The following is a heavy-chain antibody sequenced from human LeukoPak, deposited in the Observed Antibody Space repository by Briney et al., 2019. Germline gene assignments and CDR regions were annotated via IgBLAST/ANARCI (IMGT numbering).Heavy chain of an antibody. J-gene: IGHJ4*02. CDR2: IYYSGST. Sequence: SETLSLTCTVSGGSISSSSYYWGWIRQPPGKGLEWIGSIYYSGSTYYNPSLKSRVTISVDTSKNQFSLKLSSVTAADTAVYYCARHSEYQLTYGDYFDYWGQGTLVTVSS. CDR1: GGSISSSSYY. CDR3: ARHSEYQLTYGDYFDY. D-gene: IGHD2-2*01. V-gene: IGHV4-39*01.